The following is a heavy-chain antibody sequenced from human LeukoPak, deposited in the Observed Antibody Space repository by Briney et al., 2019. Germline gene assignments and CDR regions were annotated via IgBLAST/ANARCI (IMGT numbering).Heavy chain of an antibody. CDR2: ISWNSGTI. V-gene: IGHV3-9*01. D-gene: IGHD3-10*01. CDR1: EFTFDDYA. CDR3: AKDHYYGSGSYYYFYYMDV. J-gene: IGHJ6*03. Sequence: GGSLRLSCAASEFTFDDYAMHWVRQAPGKGLEWVSGISWNSGTIAYADSVKGRFTISRDNAKNSLYLQMNSLRADDTALYYCAKDHYYGSGSYYYFYYMDVWGKGTTVTVSS.